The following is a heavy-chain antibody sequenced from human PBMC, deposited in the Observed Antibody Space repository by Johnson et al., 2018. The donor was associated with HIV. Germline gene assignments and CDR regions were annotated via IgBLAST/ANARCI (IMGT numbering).Heavy chain of an antibody. CDR1: RFTFSSYW. J-gene: IGHJ3*02. D-gene: IGHD2-15*01. CDR3: ARDPDVTPGAVEI. CDR2: IKQDGSEK. Sequence: VQLVESGGGLVKPGGSLRLSCAASRFTFSSYWMSWVRQAPGKGLEWVANIKQDGSEKYYVDSVKGRFTISRDNAKNSLYLQMNSLRAEDTAVYYCARDPDVTPGAVEIWGQGTMVTVSS. V-gene: IGHV3-7*05.